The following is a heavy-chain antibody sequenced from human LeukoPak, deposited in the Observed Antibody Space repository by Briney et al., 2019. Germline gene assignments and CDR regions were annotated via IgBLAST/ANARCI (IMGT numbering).Heavy chain of an antibody. CDR1: GYSFTSYA. V-gene: IGHV1-3*01. CDR2: INAGNGNT. CDR3: ARDVSLRYSSSWQHLDY. Sequence: ASVKVSCKASGYSFTSYAMHWVRQAPGQRLEWMGWINAGNGNTKYSQKFQGRVSITRDTSANTAYMELSSLRSEDTAVYYCARDVSLRYSSSWQHLDYWGQGTLVTVSS. J-gene: IGHJ4*02. D-gene: IGHD6-13*01.